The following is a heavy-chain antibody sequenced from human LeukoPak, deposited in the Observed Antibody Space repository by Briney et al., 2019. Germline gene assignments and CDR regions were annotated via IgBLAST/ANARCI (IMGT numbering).Heavy chain of an antibody. V-gene: IGHV3-23*01. Sequence: GRSLRLSCAASGFTFSSYAMTWVRQAPGKGLEWVSVVSGSGDNTNYADSVKGRFTISRDNSKNTLFLQMNSLRTEVTAVYFRARWGNDYSQFDSWGQGTLVTVS. CDR2: VSGSGDNT. CDR1: GFTFSSYA. CDR3: ARWGNDYSQFDS. J-gene: IGHJ4*02. D-gene: IGHD4-11*01.